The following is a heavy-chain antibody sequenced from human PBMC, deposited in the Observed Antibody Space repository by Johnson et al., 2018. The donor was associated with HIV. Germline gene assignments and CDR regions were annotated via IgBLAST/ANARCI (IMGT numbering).Heavy chain of an antibody. CDR2: IRYDGSNK. J-gene: IGHJ3*02. CDR1: GFTFRSYG. V-gene: IGHV3-30*02. D-gene: IGHD6-19*01. Sequence: QVQLVESGGGVVQPGGSLRLSCAASGFTFRSYGMHWVRQAPGKGLEWVAFIRYDGSNKYYADSVKGRFTISRDNSKNTLYLQMNSLRAEDTAVYYCAKIIGYSSGLEIWGQGTMVTVSS. CDR3: AKIIGYSSGLEI.